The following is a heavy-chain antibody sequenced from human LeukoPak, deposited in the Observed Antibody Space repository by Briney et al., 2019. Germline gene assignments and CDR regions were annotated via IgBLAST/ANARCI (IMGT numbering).Heavy chain of an antibody. D-gene: IGHD3-9*01. CDR3: ARVTGYMIEDYFDY. J-gene: IGHJ4*02. V-gene: IGHV4-39*07. CDR2: IYYSGST. Sequence: PSETLSLTCTVSSGSISISNYYWGWIRQPPGKGLEWIGSIYYSGSTNYNPSLKSRVTISVDTSKNQFSLKLRSVTAADTAVYYCARVTGYMIEDYFDYWGQGILVTVSS. CDR1: SGSISISNYY.